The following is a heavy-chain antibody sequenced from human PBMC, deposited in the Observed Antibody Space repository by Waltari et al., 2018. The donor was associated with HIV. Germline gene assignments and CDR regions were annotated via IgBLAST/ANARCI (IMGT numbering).Heavy chain of an antibody. D-gene: IGHD2-15*01. V-gene: IGHV4-39*01. Sequence: QLQLQQSGPGLVKPSETLSLTCTVSGGSISSISYSWGWLSQPPGNGWEWIGSIYYSGSTYYNPSLKSRVTISVDTSKNQFSLKLSSVTAADTAVYYCARHVRLYCSGGSCYSHWFDPWGQGTLVTVSS. J-gene: IGHJ5*02. CDR1: GGSISSISYS. CDR3: ARHVRLYCSGGSCYSHWFDP. CDR2: IYYSGST.